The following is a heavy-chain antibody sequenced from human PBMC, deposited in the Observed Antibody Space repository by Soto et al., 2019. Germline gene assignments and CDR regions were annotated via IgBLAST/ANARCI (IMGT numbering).Heavy chain of an antibody. CDR1: GFTFSTYA. CDR2: ITTNGDST. D-gene: IGHD3-16*01. CDR3: AADSPAWGAYAFDY. Sequence: PGGSLRLSCSAFGFTFSTYAMHWVRQAPGKGLEYVSAITTNGDSTYYADSVKGRFTISRDNSKNTLYLQMTSLRAEDTAVYYCAADSPAWGAYAFDYWGQGTLVTVSS. J-gene: IGHJ4*02. V-gene: IGHV3-64D*08.